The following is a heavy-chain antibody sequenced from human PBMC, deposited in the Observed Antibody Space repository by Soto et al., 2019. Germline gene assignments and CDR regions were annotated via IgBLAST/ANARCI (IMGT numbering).Heavy chain of an antibody. CDR3: ARGSSVDY. Sequence: EEQLVESGGDLVQPGGSLRLSCAASGFTFTDYAMNWVRQAPGQGLEWISYISSTGYTKYYADSVKGRFTISSDSATNSVYLQMSSLRDEDTAVYYCARGSSVDYWGQGTLVTVSS. CDR2: ISSTGYTK. V-gene: IGHV3-48*02. J-gene: IGHJ4*02. CDR1: GFTFTDYA.